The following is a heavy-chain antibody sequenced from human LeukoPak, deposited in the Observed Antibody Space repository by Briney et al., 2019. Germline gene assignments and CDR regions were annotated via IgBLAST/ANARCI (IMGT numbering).Heavy chain of an antibody. D-gene: IGHD1/OR15-1a*01. CDR1: GGTFSSYA. J-gene: IGHJ4*02. CDR3: ARRSRYNWNNPYFDY. V-gene: IGHV1-69*05. Sequence: SSVKVSCKASGGTFSSYAISWVRQAPGQGLEWMGGIIPIFGTANYAQKFQGRVTITTDESTSTAYMELSSLRSEDTAVYYCARRSRYNWNNPYFDYWGQGTLVTVSS. CDR2: IIPIFGTA.